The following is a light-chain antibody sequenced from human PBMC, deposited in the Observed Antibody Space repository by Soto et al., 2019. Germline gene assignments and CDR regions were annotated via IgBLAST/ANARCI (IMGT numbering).Light chain of an antibody. CDR2: GAF. CDR3: PQYNDWPLT. Sequence: EIVMTQSPVTLSVSPGERATLSCRASQSVRSNLAWYQQKPGQAPSLLIYGAFTRATGIPARFSGTGSGTEFTLTISSLQSEDFALYYCPQYNDWPLTFGQGTKVDI. CDR1: QSVRSN. V-gene: IGKV3-15*01. J-gene: IGKJ1*01.